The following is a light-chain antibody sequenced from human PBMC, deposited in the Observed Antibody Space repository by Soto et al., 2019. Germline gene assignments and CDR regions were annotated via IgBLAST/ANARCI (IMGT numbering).Light chain of an antibody. CDR3: QQRHMWPIA. J-gene: IGKJ5*01. V-gene: IGKV3-11*01. CDR2: DAY. CDR1: QSFRGL. Sequence: EIVMTQSPATLSVSPGERATLSCRASQSFRGLLAWYQQKPGQAPRLLIYDAYNRATGIPPRFSGSGSGTDFTLTISSLEPEDSAVYYCQQRHMWPIAFGQGTRLEIK.